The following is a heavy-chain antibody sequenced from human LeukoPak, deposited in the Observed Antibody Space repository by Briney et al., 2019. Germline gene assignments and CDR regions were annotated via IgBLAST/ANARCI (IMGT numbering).Heavy chain of an antibody. CDR3: AKGKWETASYDAWDY. CDR1: GFTLSTYS. J-gene: IGHJ4*02. CDR2: ITGSGDTT. Sequence: GGSLRLSCAASGFTLSTYSMNWVRLAPGKGLEWVSGITGSGDTTNYADSVRGRFTISRDSSKNTLYLQMNNLGAEDTAVYFCAKGKWETASYDAWDYWGQGTLVTVSS. D-gene: IGHD2-21*02. V-gene: IGHV3-23*01.